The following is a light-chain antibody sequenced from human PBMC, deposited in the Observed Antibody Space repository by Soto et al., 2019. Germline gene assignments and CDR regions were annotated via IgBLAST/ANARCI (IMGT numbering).Light chain of an antibody. Sequence: DIVMTQSPLSLPVIPGQPASTSCWSIRDLMHSNGYNYLDWYLQKPGQSPQLLIYLGSNRASGVPDRFSGSGSGTDFILRLSRVEAEDVGVYYCMQTLQTPTFGQGTKVDIK. V-gene: IGKV2-28*01. CDR2: LGS. CDR3: MQTLQTPT. CDR1: RDLMHSNGYNY. J-gene: IGKJ1*01.